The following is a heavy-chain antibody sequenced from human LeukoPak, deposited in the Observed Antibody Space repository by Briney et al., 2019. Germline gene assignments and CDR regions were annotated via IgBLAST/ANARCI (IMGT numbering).Heavy chain of an antibody. D-gene: IGHD5-18*01. CDR3: ARSYLGYCYGYYVDY. V-gene: IGHV1-18*01. J-gene: IGHJ4*02. CDR2: ISAYNGNT. CDR1: GYTFTSYG. Sequence: ASVKVSCKASGYTFTSYGISWVRQAPGQGLEWMGWISAYNGNTNYAQKLQGRVTMTTDTSTSTAYMELRSLRSDDTAVYYCARSYLGYCYGYYVDYWGQGTLVTVSS.